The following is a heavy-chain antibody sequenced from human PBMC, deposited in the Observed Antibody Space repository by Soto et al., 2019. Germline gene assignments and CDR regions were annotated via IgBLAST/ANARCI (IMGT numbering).Heavy chain of an antibody. CDR3: ARVSGSYYYGMDV. CDR1: GGSISSSNW. Sequence: QVQLQESGPGLVKPSGTLSLTCAVSGGSISSSNWWSWVRQPPGKGLEWIGEIYHSGSTNYNPSLTARVTISVDRSTHQFSLQLSSVTAADTAVYYCARVSGSYYYGMDVWGQGTTVTVSS. V-gene: IGHV4-4*02. J-gene: IGHJ6*02. D-gene: IGHD1-26*01. CDR2: IYHSGST.